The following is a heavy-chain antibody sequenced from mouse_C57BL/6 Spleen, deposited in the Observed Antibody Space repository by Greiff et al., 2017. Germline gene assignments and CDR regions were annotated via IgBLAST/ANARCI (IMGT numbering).Heavy chain of an antibody. D-gene: IGHD1-3*01. V-gene: IGHV1-81*01. CDR2: IYPRSGNT. CDR1: GYTFTSYG. J-gene: IGHJ4*01. Sequence: QVQLQQSGAELARPGASVTLSCKASGYTFTSYGISWVKQRTGQGLEWIGEIYPRSGNTYYNEKFKGKATLTADKSSSTAYMELRSLTSEDSAVXFCARRDNYAGDYYAMDYWGQGTSVTVSS. CDR3: ARRDNYAGDYYAMDY.